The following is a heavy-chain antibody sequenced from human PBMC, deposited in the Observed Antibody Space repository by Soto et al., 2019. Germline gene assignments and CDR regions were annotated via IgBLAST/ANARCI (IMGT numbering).Heavy chain of an antibody. CDR1: GFTFSSYA. Sequence: GGSLRLSCAASGFTFSSYAMSWVRQAPGKGLEWVSAISGSGGSTYYADSVKGRFTISRDNSKNTLYLQMNSLRAEDTAVYYCAKDFRVVVRGSYFDYWGQGTLVTSPQ. V-gene: IGHV3-23*01. D-gene: IGHD3-22*01. CDR2: ISGSGGST. J-gene: IGHJ4*02. CDR3: AKDFRVVVRGSYFDY.